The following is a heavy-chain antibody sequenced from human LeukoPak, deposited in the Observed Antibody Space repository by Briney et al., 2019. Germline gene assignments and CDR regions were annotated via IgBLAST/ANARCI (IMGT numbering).Heavy chain of an antibody. CDR3: ARKRGGMDV. D-gene: IGHD5-24*01. J-gene: IGHJ6*02. CDR2: IGSSGITI. CDR1: GFTFSNYE. Sequence: PGGSLRLSCAASGFTFSNYEMNWVRQAPGKGLEWVSYIGSSGITIYYADSVKGRFTISRDNTKNSLYLQINSLRAEDTAAYYCARKRGGMDVWGQGTTVTVS. V-gene: IGHV3-48*03.